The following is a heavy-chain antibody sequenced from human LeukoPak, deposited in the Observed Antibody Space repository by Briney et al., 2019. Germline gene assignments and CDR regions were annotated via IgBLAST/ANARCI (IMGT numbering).Heavy chain of an antibody. V-gene: IGHV4-61*02. Sequence: SQTLSLTCTVSGGSISSGSYYCSWIRQPAGKGLEWIGRIYTSGSTNYNPSLKSRVTISVDTSKNQFSLKLSSVTAADTAVYYCARGLTMVRGGNYYYMDVWGKGTTVTVSS. J-gene: IGHJ6*03. D-gene: IGHD3-10*01. CDR1: GGSISSGSYY. CDR2: IYTSGST. CDR3: ARGLTMVRGGNYYYMDV.